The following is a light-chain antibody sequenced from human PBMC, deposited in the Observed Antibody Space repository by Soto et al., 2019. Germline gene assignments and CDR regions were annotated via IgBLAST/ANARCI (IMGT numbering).Light chain of an antibody. V-gene: IGKV3-11*01. CDR3: QQRSNWPIN. J-gene: IGKJ5*01. Sequence: EIVFTQSPATLSLAPGESATLSCRATRSVSSYLAWYQQKPGQAPRLLIYDASSRPTDIPARFSGSGSGTDFTLTISSLEPEDFALYYCQQRSNWPINFGQGTRLEIK. CDR1: RSVSSY. CDR2: DAS.